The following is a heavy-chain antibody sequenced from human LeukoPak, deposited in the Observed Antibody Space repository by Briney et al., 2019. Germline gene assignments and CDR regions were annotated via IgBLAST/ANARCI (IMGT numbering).Heavy chain of an antibody. Sequence: SETLSLTCTVSGGSISSSSYYWGWIRQPPGKGLEWIGGIYYSGSTYYNPSLKSRVTISVDTSKNQFSLKLSSVTAADTAVYYCARLWLGYSGGWADDAFDNWGQWAMVTVSS. J-gene: IGHJ3*02. CDR3: ARLWLGYSGGWADDAFDN. CDR1: GGSISSSSYY. D-gene: IGHD6-19*01. CDR2: IYYSGST. V-gene: IGHV4-39*01.